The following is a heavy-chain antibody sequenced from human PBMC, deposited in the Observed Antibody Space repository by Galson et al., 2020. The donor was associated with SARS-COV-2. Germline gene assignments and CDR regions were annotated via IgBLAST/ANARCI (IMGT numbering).Heavy chain of an antibody. J-gene: IGHJ6*02. CDR2: ISYEGSNK. CDR1: GFTFNNYG. CDR3: AKRPKVFEIWPYGMDV. Sequence: GGSLRLSCAASGFTFNNYGMHWVRQAPGKGLEWVAVISYEGSNKYYADPVRGRFFISRDNSKNTLYLQMDSLRPEDTAVYYCAKRPKVFEIWPYGMDVWCQGTTVTVSS. V-gene: IGHV3-30*18. D-gene: IGHD3-10*02.